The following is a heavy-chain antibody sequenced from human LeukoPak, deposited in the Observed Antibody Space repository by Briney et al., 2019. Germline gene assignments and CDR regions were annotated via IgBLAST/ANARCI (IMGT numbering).Heavy chain of an antibody. J-gene: IGHJ4*02. CDR1: GFTFSSYG. CDR2: IWYDGSNK. CDR3: AREPTLGVGSYFDY. Sequence: GGSLRLSCAASGFTFSSYGMHRVRQAPGKGLEWVAVIWYDGSNKYYADSVKGRFTISRDNSKNTLYLQMNSLRAEDTAVYYCAREPTLGVGSYFDYWGQGTLVTVSS. D-gene: IGHD3-16*01. V-gene: IGHV3-33*01.